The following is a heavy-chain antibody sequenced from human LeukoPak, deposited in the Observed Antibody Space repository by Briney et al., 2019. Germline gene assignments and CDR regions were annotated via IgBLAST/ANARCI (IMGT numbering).Heavy chain of an antibody. V-gene: IGHV3-23*01. J-gene: IGHJ4*02. Sequence: GGSLRLSCAASGFTFSSYAMSWVRQAPGKGLEWVSAISGSGGSTYYADSVKGRFTISRDTSKNTLYLQMNSLRDEDTAVYYCAREWSYYFDYWGQGTLVTVSS. D-gene: IGHD2-8*01. CDR1: GFTFSSYA. CDR2: ISGSGGST. CDR3: AREWSYYFDY.